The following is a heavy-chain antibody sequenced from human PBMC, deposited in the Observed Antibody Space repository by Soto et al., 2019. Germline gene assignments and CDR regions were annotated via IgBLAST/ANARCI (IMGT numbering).Heavy chain of an antibody. D-gene: IGHD2-8*01. CDR3: VTRIMGSAAHSDGMDV. CDR2: ISYDGDNK. J-gene: IGHJ6*02. CDR1: GFTFRNYG. Sequence: GGSLRLSXTPSGFTFRNYGLHWVRQAPGKGLEWVALISYDGDNKYYTDSARGRFTVSRDNFKNTLFLQMDSLRPEDTAVSYRVTRIMGSAAHSDGMDVWGQGTTVTVSS. V-gene: IGHV3-30*03.